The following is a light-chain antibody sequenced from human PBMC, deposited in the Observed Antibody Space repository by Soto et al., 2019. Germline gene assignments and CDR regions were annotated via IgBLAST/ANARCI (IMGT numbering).Light chain of an antibody. Sequence: DIQMTQSPSSLSASVGDRVTITCRASQDIDNYLAWYQQKPGRAPKLLIFAASTLQSRVPSRFSGSGSWTDFTLTISSLQPEDVATYYYQKYDNGINTFGPGTTVDIK. CDR3: QKYDNGINT. CDR2: AAS. J-gene: IGKJ3*01. CDR1: QDIDNY. V-gene: IGKV1-27*01.